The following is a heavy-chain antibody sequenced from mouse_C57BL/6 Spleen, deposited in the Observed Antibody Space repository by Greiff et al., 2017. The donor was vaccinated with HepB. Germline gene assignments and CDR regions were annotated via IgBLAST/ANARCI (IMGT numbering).Heavy chain of an antibody. Sequence: EVQLVESGEGLVKPGGSLKLSCAASGFTFSSYAMSWVRQTPEKRLEWVAYISSGGDYIYYADTVKGRFTISRDNARNTLYLQMSSLKSEDTAMYYCTRSSNYIYYYAMDYWGQGTSVTVSS. CDR1: GFTFSSYA. CDR2: ISSGGDYI. V-gene: IGHV5-9-1*02. CDR3: TRSSNYIYYYAMDY. D-gene: IGHD2-5*01. J-gene: IGHJ4*01.